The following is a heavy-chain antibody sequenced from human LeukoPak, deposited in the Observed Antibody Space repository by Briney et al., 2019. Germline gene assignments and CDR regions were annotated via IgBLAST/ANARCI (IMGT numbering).Heavy chain of an antibody. CDR2: IKEDGSER. J-gene: IGHJ4*02. V-gene: IGHV3-7*03. Sequence: GGSLRLSCEGSAFIFSGHWMNWVRQTPGKGLEWVASIKEDGSERQYVDSVKGRFSISRDNTKGSLFLQLNSLRAEDTAVYYCAKSTAGFYSDWGQGTLVTVSS. D-gene: IGHD2/OR15-2a*01. CDR1: AFIFSGHW. CDR3: AKSTAGFYSD.